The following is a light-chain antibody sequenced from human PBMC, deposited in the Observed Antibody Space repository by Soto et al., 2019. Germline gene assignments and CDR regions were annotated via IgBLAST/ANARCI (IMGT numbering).Light chain of an antibody. V-gene: IGLV1-47*01. CDR2: RNN. J-gene: IGLJ2*01. Sequence: QPVLTQPPSASGTPGQRVTISCSGSSPNIGSNYVYWYQQLPGTAPKLLIYRNNQRPSGVPARFSGSKSGTSASLAISGLRSEDEADYYCAAWDDSLSGVVFGGGTKLTVL. CDR3: AAWDDSLSGVV. CDR1: SPNIGSNY.